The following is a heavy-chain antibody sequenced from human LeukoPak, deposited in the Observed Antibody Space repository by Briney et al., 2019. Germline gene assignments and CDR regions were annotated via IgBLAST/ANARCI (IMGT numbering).Heavy chain of an antibody. Sequence: SETLSLTCTVSGGSISSSSYYWGWIRQPPGKGLEWIGSIYYSGSTYYNPSLKSRVTISVDTSKNQFSLKLSSVTAADTAVYYCARDRYYDTLTGYYKGLWGQGTLVTVSS. CDR1: GGSISSSSYY. V-gene: IGHV4-39*02. CDR2: IYYSGST. D-gene: IGHD3-9*01. CDR3: ARDRYYDTLTGYYKGL. J-gene: IGHJ4*02.